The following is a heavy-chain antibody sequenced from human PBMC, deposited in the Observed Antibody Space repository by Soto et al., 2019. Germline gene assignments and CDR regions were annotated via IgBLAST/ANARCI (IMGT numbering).Heavy chain of an antibody. CDR2: ISWNSGSI. D-gene: IGHD3-10*01. Sequence: DVQLVESGGGLVQPGRSLRLSCAASGFTFDDYAMHWVRQAPGKGLEWVSGISWNSGSIGYADSVKGRFTISRDNAKNSLYLQMNSLRAEDTALYYCAKDIGRTDYYYYGMDVWGQGTTVTVSS. J-gene: IGHJ6*02. CDR1: GFTFDDYA. V-gene: IGHV3-9*01. CDR3: AKDIGRTDYYYYGMDV.